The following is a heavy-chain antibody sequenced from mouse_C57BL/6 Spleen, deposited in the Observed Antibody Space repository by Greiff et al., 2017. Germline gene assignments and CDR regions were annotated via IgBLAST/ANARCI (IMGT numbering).Heavy chain of an antibody. V-gene: IGHV1-50*01. Sequence: VQLQQPGAELVKPGASVQLSCKASGYTFTSYWMQWVKQRPGQGLEWIGEIDPSDSYTNYNQKFKGKATLTVDTSSSTAYMQLSSLTSEDSAVYYCAGGYGSLDYWGQGTTLTVSS. CDR2: IDPSDSYT. CDR1: GYTFTSYW. D-gene: IGHD1-1*01. J-gene: IGHJ2*01. CDR3: AGGYGSLDY.